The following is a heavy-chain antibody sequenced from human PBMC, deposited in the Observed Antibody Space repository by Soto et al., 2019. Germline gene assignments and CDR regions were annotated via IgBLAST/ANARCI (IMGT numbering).Heavy chain of an antibody. CDR2: IYYSGST. J-gene: IGHJ6*02. V-gene: IGHV4-59*02. Sequence: QVQLQESGPGLVKPSETLSLSCTVSGGSVTSYYWSWIRQPPGKGMEWIGYIYYSGSTSYNPSLHSRVTISVDLCKNKFSLTLTSVTAADTAVYYCARGTDYTQIASYHYGLDVWGQGTTVTVSS. CDR3: ARGTDYTQIASYHYGLDV. CDR1: GGSVTSYY. D-gene: IGHD4-4*01.